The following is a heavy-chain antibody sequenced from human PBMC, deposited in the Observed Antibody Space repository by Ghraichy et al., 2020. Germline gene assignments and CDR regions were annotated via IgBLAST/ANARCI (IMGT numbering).Heavy chain of an antibody. CDR2: IYYSGST. V-gene: IGHV4-30-4*01. J-gene: IGHJ6*03. D-gene: IGHD4-17*01. CDR3: ARGFGDYGPYYYYYMDV. Sequence: SETLSLTCTVSGGSISSGDYYWSWIRQPPGKGLEWIGYIYYSGSTYYNPSLKSRVTISVDTSKNQFSLKLSSVTAADTAVYYCARGFGDYGPYYYYYMDVWGKGTTVTVSS. CDR1: GGSISSGDYY.